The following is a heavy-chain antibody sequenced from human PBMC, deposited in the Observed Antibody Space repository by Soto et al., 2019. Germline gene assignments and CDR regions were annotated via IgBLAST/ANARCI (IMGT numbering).Heavy chain of an antibody. Sequence: ASVKVSCKASGYTFTSYGIIWVRQAPGQGLEWMGWISGYNGNTNYAQTLQGRVTMTTDTSTNTAYMELRSLRSDDTAVYYCARDRGLRQQLSDSSPGYCDLWGRGTLVTVSS. J-gene: IGHJ2*01. V-gene: IGHV1-18*01. CDR2: ISGYNGNT. CDR3: ARDRGLRQQLSDSSPGYCDL. D-gene: IGHD6-13*01. CDR1: GYTFTSYG.